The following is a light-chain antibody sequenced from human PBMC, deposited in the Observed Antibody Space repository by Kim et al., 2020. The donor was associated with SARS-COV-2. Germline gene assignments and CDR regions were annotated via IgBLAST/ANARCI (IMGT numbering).Light chain of an antibody. CDR1: QSVSSSY. CDR3: QQYGSSLGLT. V-gene: IGKV3-20*01. Sequence: EIVLTQSPGTLSLSPGERATLSCRASQSVSSSYLAWYQQKPGQAPRLLIYGASSRATGIPDRFSGSGSGTDFTLTISRLEPEDFAVYYCQQYGSSLGLTFGGGTKLEI. J-gene: IGKJ4*01. CDR2: GAS.